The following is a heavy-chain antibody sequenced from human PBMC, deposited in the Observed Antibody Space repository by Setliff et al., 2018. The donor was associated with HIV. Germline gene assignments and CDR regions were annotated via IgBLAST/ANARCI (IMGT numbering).Heavy chain of an antibody. Sequence: ASVKVSCKASGYTFTTYDITWVRQAPGQGLEWLGWISPYNGHTNFAQKFQGRVTMTTDTATSTAYMEVRSLTSEDTALYFCARTDYDSGKSVLDSWGQGTLVTVSS. J-gene: IGHJ5*01. CDR3: ARTDYDSGKSVLDS. V-gene: IGHV1-18*01. CDR2: ISPYNGHT. CDR1: GYTFTTYD. D-gene: IGHD3-10*01.